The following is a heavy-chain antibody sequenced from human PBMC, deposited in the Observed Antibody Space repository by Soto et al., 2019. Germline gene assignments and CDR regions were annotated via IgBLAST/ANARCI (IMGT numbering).Heavy chain of an antibody. Sequence: QVQLVQSGAEVKKPGSSVKVSCKASGGTFSSYAISWVRQAPGQGLEWMGGIIPIFGTANYAQKFQGRVTITAEKSTSTAYRELSSLRSEDTAVYYCARGSGIFGVVILLDYYYGMDVWGQWTTVTVSS. V-gene: IGHV1-69*06. CDR1: GGTFSSYA. CDR3: ARGSGIFGVVILLDYYYGMDV. J-gene: IGHJ6*02. D-gene: IGHD3-3*01. CDR2: IIPIFGTA.